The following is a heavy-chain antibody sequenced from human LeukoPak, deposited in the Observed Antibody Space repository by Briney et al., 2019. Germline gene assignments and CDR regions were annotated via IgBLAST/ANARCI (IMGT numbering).Heavy chain of an antibody. Sequence: SETLSLSCTVSGASISSYYWSWIRQPPGKGLEWIGYIYYRGSTNYNPSLKSRVTISVDTSKNQFSLRLSSVTAADTAVYYCASGPYPAAGTDHQFDYWGQGTLVTVSS. J-gene: IGHJ4*02. V-gene: IGHV4-59*01. CDR1: GASISSYY. CDR3: ASGPYPAAGTDHQFDY. CDR2: IYYRGST. D-gene: IGHD6-13*01.